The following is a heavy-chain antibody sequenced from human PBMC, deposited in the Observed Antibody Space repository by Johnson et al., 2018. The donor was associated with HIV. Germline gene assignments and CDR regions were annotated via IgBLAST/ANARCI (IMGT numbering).Heavy chain of an antibody. CDR2: ISYDGNNK. CDR3: ARLPSGYSRDAFDI. CDR1: GFTFSSYG. J-gene: IGHJ3*02. D-gene: IGHD5-18*01. V-gene: IGHV3-30*19. Sequence: QVQLVESGGGVVQPGGSLRLSCAASGFTFSSYGMHWVRQAPGKGLEWVAVISYDGNNKYYADSVKGRFSISRDNSKNTLYLQMNSLRPEDTAIYYCARLPSGYSRDAFDIWGQGTMVTVSS.